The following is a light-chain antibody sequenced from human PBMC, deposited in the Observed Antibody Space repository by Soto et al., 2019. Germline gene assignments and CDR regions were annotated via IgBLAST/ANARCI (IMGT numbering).Light chain of an antibody. J-gene: IGKJ3*01. CDR3: HQSGNSPFA. CDR2: DAS. Sequence: EIVLTQSPGTLSLSPGERATLSCRASQSVSSSYLAWYQQKPGQAPRLLIFDASSRATGIPDRFSGSGSGADFTLTISRLEPEDFAVYYCHQSGNSPFAFGPGTKVDIK. V-gene: IGKV3-20*01. CDR1: QSVSSSY.